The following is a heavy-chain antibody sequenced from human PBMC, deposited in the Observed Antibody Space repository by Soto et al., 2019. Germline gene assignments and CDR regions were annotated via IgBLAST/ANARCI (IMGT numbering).Heavy chain of an antibody. CDR2: IYSSGST. CDR3: AATLLAHTNFMAYFNH. V-gene: IGHV4-59*03. J-gene: IGHJ4*02. CDR1: PGSMNNYY. D-gene: IGHD2-8*01. Sequence: SETLSLTCTFSPGSMNNYYWSWIRQAPGKGLEWIGSIYSSGSTNYSPPLKNQVTLSVDPSNNQFSLRLTSVTTADTAVYYCAATLLAHTNFMAYFNHWGQGTLVTVSS.